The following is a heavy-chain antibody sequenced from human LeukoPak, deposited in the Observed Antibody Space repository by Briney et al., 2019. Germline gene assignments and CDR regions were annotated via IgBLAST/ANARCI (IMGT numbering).Heavy chain of an antibody. CDR2: INAGNGNT. D-gene: IGHD2-2*01. CDR1: GYTFSNYA. V-gene: IGHV1-3*01. J-gene: IGHJ4*02. Sequence: ASVKVSCKASGYTFSNYAMHWVRQAPGQRLEWMGWINAGNGNTKYSQKFQGRVTITRDTSASTAYMELSSLRSEDTAVYYCAREEGEQYARDYWGQGTLVTVSS. CDR3: AREEGEQYARDY.